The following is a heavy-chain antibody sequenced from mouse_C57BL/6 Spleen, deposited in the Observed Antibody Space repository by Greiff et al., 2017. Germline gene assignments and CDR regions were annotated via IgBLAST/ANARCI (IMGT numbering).Heavy chain of an antibody. CDR2: IDPSDSYT. Sequence: VQLQQPGAELVMPGASVKLSCKASGYTFTSYWMHWVKQRPGQGLEWIGEIDPSDSYTNYNQKFKGKSTLTVDKSSSTAYMHLSSLTSEDSAVFDFARSLPKDYWGQGTSVTVSS. CDR1: GYTFTSYW. J-gene: IGHJ4*01. D-gene: IGHD1-1*01. CDR3: ARSLPKDY. V-gene: IGHV1-69*01.